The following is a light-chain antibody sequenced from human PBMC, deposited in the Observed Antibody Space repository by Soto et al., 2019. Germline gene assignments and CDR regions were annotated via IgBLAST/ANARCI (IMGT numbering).Light chain of an antibody. V-gene: IGKV3D-20*01. Sequence: EVVLTQSPASLSLSPGERATLSCGASQIVSSNYLAWYHQKPCLAPRLLIYDASTRATGVPDRFRGSGSGTDFTLTINRLEPEDSAVYYCQQYGDSPRGTFGGGTKVEIK. CDR1: QIVSSNY. CDR3: QQYGDSPRGT. J-gene: IGKJ4*01. CDR2: DAS.